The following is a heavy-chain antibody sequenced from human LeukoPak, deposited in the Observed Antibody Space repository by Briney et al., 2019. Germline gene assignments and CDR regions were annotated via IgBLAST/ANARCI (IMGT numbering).Heavy chain of an antibody. D-gene: IGHD6-6*01. V-gene: IGHV1-2*02. Sequence: ASVKVSFTASGYTFTVYSMHWNRQAPGQGPEWMGLINPKSGGTNYAQKFQGRVTMTRDTSISTAYMELSRLRSDDTAVYYCARSPAKEQLVDLGQGTLVTVSS. CDR1: GYTFTVYS. CDR2: INPKSGGT. CDR3: ARSPAKEQLVD. J-gene: IGHJ4*02.